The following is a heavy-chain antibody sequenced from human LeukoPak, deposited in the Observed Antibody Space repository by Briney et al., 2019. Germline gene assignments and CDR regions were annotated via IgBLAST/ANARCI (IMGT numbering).Heavy chain of an antibody. V-gene: IGHV3-48*04. CDR3: AELGITMIGGV. J-gene: IGHJ6*04. CDR2: ISGSGNSI. CDR1: GFTFSSYW. Sequence: GGSLRLSCAASGFTFSSYWMHWVRQAPGKGLEWVSYISGSGNSIYYADSVKGRFTISRDNAKNSLYLQMNSLRAEDTAVYYCAELGITMIGGVWGKGTTVTISS. D-gene: IGHD3-10*02.